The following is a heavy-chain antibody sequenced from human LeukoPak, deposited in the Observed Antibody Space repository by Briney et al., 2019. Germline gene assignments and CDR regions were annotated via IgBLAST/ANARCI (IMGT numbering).Heavy chain of an antibody. CDR1: GGSISGSNW. D-gene: IGHD6-13*01. J-gene: IGHJ4*02. CDR2: IYHSGST. CDR3: ASLPQYSSSYKIDC. Sequence: SGTLSLTCAVSGGSISGSNWWSWVRQPPGKGLEWIGEIYHSGSTNYNPSLKSRVTISVDKSKNQFSLKLSSVTAADTAVYYCASLPQYSSSYKIDCWGQGTLVTVSS. V-gene: IGHV4-4*02.